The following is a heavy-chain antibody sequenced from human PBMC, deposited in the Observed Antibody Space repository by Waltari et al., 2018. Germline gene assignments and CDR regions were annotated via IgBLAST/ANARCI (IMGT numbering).Heavy chain of an antibody. Sequence: QVQLVQSGAEVKKPGASVKVSCKASGYTFTSYYMHWVLPAPGQGLEWMGIINPSGGSTSYAQKFQGRVTMTRDTSTSTVYMELSSLRSEDTAVYYCARDPPDYGGIGPFDYWGQGTLVTVSS. V-gene: IGHV1-46*01. CDR2: INPSGGST. J-gene: IGHJ4*02. D-gene: IGHD4-17*01. CDR3: ARDPPDYGGIGPFDY. CDR1: GYTFTSYY.